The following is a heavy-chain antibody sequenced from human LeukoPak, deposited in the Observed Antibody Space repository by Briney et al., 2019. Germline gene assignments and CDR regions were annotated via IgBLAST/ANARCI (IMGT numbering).Heavy chain of an antibody. V-gene: IGHV4-39*07. CDR1: GGSISSSSYY. Sequence: SETLSLTCTVSGGSISSSSYYWGWIRQPPGKGLEWLGTSYYRGTTYYNPSLKSRVTISVDTSKNQFSLRLSSVTAADTAVYYCARDFSSSSSVYYYYYMDVWGKGTTVTVSS. J-gene: IGHJ6*03. CDR2: SYYRGTT. D-gene: IGHD6-6*01. CDR3: ARDFSSSSSVYYYYYMDV.